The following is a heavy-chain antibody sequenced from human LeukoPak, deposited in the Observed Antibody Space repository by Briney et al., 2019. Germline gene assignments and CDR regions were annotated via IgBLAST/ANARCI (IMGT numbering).Heavy chain of an antibody. D-gene: IGHD3-22*01. CDR2: INHSGST. CDR1: GGSFGGYY. J-gene: IGHJ3*02. CDR3: ARVPKPYYYDSSGYWDAFDI. Sequence: SETLSLTCAVYGGSFGGYYWSWIRQPPGKGLEWIGEINHSGSTNYNPSLKSRVTISVDTSKNQFSLKLSSVTAADTAVYYCARVPKPYYYDSSGYWDAFDIWGQGTMVTVSS. V-gene: IGHV4-34*01.